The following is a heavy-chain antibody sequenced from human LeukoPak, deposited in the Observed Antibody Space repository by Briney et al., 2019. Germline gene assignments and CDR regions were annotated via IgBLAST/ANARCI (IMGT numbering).Heavy chain of an antibody. CDR1: GFTFTSFD. CDR2: ISGRDTSI. CDR3: ATTFDF. Sequence: GGSLRLSCAASGFTFTSFDMNWVRQAPGKGLEWVSFISGRDTSIYYADSVRGRFTISRDNAKNSVYLQMNSLRAEDTAVYYCATTFDFWGQGVLVTVSS. J-gene: IGHJ4*02. V-gene: IGHV3-48*03. D-gene: IGHD1-1*01.